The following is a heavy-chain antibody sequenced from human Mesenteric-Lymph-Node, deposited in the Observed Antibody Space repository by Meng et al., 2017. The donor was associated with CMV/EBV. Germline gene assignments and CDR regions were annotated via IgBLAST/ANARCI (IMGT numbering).Heavy chain of an antibody. J-gene: IGHJ6*02. CDR1: GFTSSTYA. Sequence: GESLKISCAASGFTSSTYAMSWVRQAPGKGLEWVSGISGSGGSTYYADSVKGRFTISRDNPKNAVYLQMTRLRPEDTAIYYCVRGELQSCSSISCRYAYYGMDVWGQGTTVTVSS. D-gene: IGHD2-2*01. CDR3: VRGELQSCSSISCRYAYYGMDV. CDR2: ISGSGGST. V-gene: IGHV3-23*01.